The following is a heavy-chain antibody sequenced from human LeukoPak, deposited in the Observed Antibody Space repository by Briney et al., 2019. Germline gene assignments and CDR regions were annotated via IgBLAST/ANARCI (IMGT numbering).Heavy chain of an antibody. CDR2: IYRSGST. J-gene: IGHJ6*03. V-gene: IGHV4-4*02. D-gene: IGHD2-21*02. CDR1: GDSISSSYW. CDR3: ARAVTYCMDV. Sequence: SETLSLTCTVSGDSISSSYWWSWVRQPPGKGLQWIGEIYRSGSTNYNPSLKSRVTISGDKSTNQFSLELTSVTAADTAVYYCARAVTYCMDVWGKGTTVIVSS.